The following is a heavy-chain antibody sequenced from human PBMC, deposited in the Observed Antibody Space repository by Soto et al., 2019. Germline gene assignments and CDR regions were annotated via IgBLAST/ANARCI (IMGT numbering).Heavy chain of an antibody. V-gene: IGHV6-1*01. D-gene: IGHD6-13*01. CDR3: ARDRVEWSSSWSRAHYYYYYGMDV. CDR1: GDSVSSNSAA. Sequence: SQTLSLTCAISGDSVSSNSAAWNWIRQSPSRGLEWLGRTYYRSKWYNDYAVSVKSRITINPDTSKNQFSLQLNSVTPEDTAVYYCARDRVEWSSSWSRAHYYYYYGMDVWGQGTTVTV. J-gene: IGHJ6*02. CDR2: TYYRSKWYN.